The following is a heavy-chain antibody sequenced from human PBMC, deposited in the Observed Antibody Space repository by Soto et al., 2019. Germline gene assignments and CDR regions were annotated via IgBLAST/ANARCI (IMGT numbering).Heavy chain of an antibody. Sequence: PGESLKISCKGSGYSFTSYWIGWVRQMPGKGLEWMGIIYPGDSDTRYSPSFQGQVTISADKSISTAYLQWSSLKASDTAMYFCGRHVAAPTWTVVFDIWGQGTMVTVSS. D-gene: IGHD2-15*01. CDR3: GRHVAAPTWTVVFDI. J-gene: IGHJ3*02. V-gene: IGHV5-51*01. CDR2: IYPGDSDT. CDR1: GYSFTSYW.